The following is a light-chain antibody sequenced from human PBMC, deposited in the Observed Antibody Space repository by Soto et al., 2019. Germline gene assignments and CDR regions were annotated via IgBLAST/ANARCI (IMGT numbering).Light chain of an antibody. J-gene: IGKJ2*01. CDR3: QQYDNWPPQYT. V-gene: IGKV3-15*01. CDR2: GAS. Sequence: EIVMTQSPASLSVSPGDGTTVSCRASQSVASNVAWYQQKPGQGPRLLIHGASTRAVGVPARFSGSGSGTDFTLIISSLQSEDFAVYYCQQYDNWPPQYTFGQGTKLQIK. CDR1: QSVASN.